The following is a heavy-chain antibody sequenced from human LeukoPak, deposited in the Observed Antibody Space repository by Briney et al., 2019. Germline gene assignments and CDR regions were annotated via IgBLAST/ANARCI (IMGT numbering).Heavy chain of an antibody. D-gene: IGHD2-15*01. V-gene: IGHV3-30*02. CDR3: ARGDIAVVVANFDY. CDR2: IRYDGSNK. Sequence: PGGSLRLSCAASGFTFSSYGMHWVRQAPGKGLEWVAFIRYDGSNKYYADSVKGRFTISRDNAKNSLYLQMNSLRDEDTAVYYCARGDIAVVVANFDYWGQGTLVTVSS. CDR1: GFTFSSYG. J-gene: IGHJ4*02.